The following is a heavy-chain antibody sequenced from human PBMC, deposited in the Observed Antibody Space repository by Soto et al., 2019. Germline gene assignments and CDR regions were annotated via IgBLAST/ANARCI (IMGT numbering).Heavy chain of an antibody. J-gene: IGHJ4*02. V-gene: IGHV4-59*08. CDR1: GGSISSYC. D-gene: IGHD1-26*01. CDR2: IYYSGST. CDR3: ARRWERTFDY. Sequence: SKPLSLTCNGSGGSISSYCLGWIRQPPGKGLEWIGYIYYSGSTNYNPSLKSRVTISVDTSKNQFSLKLSSVTAAATAVYYCARRWERTFDYWGQGTLVTVSS.